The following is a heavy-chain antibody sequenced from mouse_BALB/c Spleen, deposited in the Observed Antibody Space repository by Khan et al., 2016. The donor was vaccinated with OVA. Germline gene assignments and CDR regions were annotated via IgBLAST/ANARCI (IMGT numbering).Heavy chain of an antibody. Sequence: EVELVESGGGLVKPGGSLKLSCAASGFTFSDYYMYWVRQTPEKRLEWVATISDGGSSTYYPDSVKGRSTISRDNAKNNPYLQMSSLKSEDTAVYYCARGGDGGFAYWGQGTLVTVSA. CDR3: ARGGDGGFAY. D-gene: IGHD1-1*02. CDR1: GFTFSDYY. J-gene: IGHJ3*01. V-gene: IGHV5-4*02. CDR2: ISDGGSST.